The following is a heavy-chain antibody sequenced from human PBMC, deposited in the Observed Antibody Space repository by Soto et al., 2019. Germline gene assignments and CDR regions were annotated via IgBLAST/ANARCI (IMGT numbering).Heavy chain of an antibody. Sequence: EVQVLESGGGLVQPGGSLRLSCAGSGFTFTTFSMSWVRQAPGKGLEWVSTISNARGITYYADSVKGRFTISRDISNNTLFLQMNGLGGEDTALYYCAKSFYYSSWSYCVGDSWGQGTLVTVSS. V-gene: IGHV3-23*01. D-gene: IGHD2-21*02. J-gene: IGHJ4*02. CDR3: AKSFYYSSWSYCVGDS. CDR2: ISNARGIT. CDR1: GFTFTTFS.